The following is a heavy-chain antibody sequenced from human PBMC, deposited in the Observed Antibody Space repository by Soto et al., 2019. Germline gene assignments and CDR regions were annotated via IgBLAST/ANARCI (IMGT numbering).Heavy chain of an antibody. CDR2: IFYSGDT. CDR3: VGTGTTDDF. V-gene: IGHV4-30-4*01. Sequence: VQLQGSGPGLVKPSQTLSLTCTVSGASVNTGDYYWSYIRQPPGKGLEWLGYIFYSGDTYYNPSLKSRATISLNTPRNQFSLTLTSVTGADTAVYYCVGTGTTDDFWGQGTLVTVSS. D-gene: IGHD1-7*01. CDR1: GASVNTGDYY. J-gene: IGHJ1*01.